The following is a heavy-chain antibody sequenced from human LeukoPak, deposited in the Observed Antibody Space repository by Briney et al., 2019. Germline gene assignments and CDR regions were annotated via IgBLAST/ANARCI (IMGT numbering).Heavy chain of an antibody. J-gene: IGHJ6*02. Sequence: ASVKVSCKASGYTFTSYDINWVRQATGQGLEWVGWMNPKSSKTGYAQTFQGRVTMTRNTSISTAYMELSSLRSEDTAVYYCAVLGDSSAYYGMDVWGQGTTVTVSS. D-gene: IGHD3-22*01. V-gene: IGHV1-8*01. CDR2: MNPKSSKT. CDR1: GYTFTSYD. CDR3: AVLGDSSAYYGMDV.